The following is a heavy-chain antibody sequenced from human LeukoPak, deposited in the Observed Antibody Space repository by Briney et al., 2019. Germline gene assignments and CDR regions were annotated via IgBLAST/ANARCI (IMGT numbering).Heavy chain of an antibody. V-gene: IGHV4-59*01. D-gene: IGHD7-27*01. Sequence: SETLSLTCTVSGGSISSYYWSWIRQPPGKGLEWIGYIYYSGSTNYNPSLKSRVTISVDTSKNQFSLKLSSVTAADTAVYYCARGTRLGGSLGYWGQGTLVTVSS. CDR2: IYYSGST. CDR1: GGSISSYY. CDR3: ARGTRLGGSLGY. J-gene: IGHJ4*02.